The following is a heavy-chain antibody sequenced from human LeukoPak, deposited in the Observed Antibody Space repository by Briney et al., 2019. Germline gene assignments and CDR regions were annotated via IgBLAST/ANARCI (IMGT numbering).Heavy chain of an antibody. D-gene: IGHD3-22*01. CDR1: GFTVSSNY. Sequence: GGSLRLSGAASGFTVSSNYMRWVRQAPGKGLEGFSVIYSGGTTYYADSVKGRFTISRDNSKNTLYLQMNSLRAEDTAVYYCARDRNYYDSSGYYQGRDGAFDIWGQGTMVTVSS. J-gene: IGHJ3*02. V-gene: IGHV3-53*01. CDR2: IYSGGTT. CDR3: ARDRNYYDSSGYYQGRDGAFDI.